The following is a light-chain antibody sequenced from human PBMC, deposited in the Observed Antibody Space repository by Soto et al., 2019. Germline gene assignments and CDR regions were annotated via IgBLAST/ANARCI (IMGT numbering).Light chain of an antibody. CDR2: AGH. Sequence: QSVLAQPASVSGSPGQSITISCTGTSGFVGGFSLVSWYQQHPGKAPKVMISAGHRRPSGDPDRFSGSTSVNSASLTISGLQADDEADYYCCLYIGATTYVFGTGTKVTVL. J-gene: IGLJ1*01. V-gene: IGLV2-23*01. CDR3: CLYIGATTYV. CDR1: SGFVGGFSL.